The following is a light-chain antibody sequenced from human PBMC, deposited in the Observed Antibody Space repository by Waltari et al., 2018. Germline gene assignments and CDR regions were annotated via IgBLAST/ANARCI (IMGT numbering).Light chain of an antibody. CDR3: SSFTGSSTLV. J-gene: IGLJ2*01. CDR2: DVS. Sequence: QSALTQPASVSGSPGQSITISCTGTSSDVGGYNYVSWYQQHPGRAPKGMIYDVSNRPSGVSNRFPGSKSGNTASLTISGLQAEDEADYYCSSFTGSSTLVFGGGTKLTVL. CDR1: SSDVGGYNY. V-gene: IGLV2-14*03.